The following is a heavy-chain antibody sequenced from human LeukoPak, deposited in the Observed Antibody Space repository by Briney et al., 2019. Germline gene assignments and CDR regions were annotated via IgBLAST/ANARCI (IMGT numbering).Heavy chain of an antibody. CDR2: IRSKAYGGTT. J-gene: IGHJ6*03. V-gene: IGHV3-49*04. Sequence: PGRSLRLSCTASGFTFGDYAMSWVRQAPGKGLEWVGFIRSKAYGGTTEYAAPVKGRFTISRDDSKSIAYLQMNSLKTEDTAVYYCTRENYMDVWGKGTTVTVSS. CDR1: GFTFGDYA. CDR3: TRENYMDV.